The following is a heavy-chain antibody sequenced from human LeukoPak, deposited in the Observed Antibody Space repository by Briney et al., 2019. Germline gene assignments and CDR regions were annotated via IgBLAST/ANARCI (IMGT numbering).Heavy chain of an antibody. CDR1: GYTLTKYG. CDR2: ISPYNDYT. D-gene: IGHD2-2*01. CDR3: ARWYCSSTSCYAGAFDM. J-gene: IGHJ3*02. Sequence: ASLKVSCKASGYTLTKYGISRVRQAPGQGHEWMGWISPYNDYTNYAQKLQGRVTMTTDTSTSTGYMELRSLRSDDTAVYYCARWYCSSTSCYAGAFDMWGQGTMVTVSS. V-gene: IGHV1-18*04.